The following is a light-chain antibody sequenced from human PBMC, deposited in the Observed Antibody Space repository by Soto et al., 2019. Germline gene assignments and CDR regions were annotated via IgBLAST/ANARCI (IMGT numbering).Light chain of an antibody. Sequence: VFNQPPPPVGAPGGGGPHLFFWGTSNIGITTVNWYQQLPGTAPKLLIYSNSQRPSGVPVRFSGSKSGTSASLAISGLQSEDEAEYYCAAWDGSLYVFGNGTKVTVL. V-gene: IGLV1-44*01. CDR1: SNIGITT. J-gene: IGLJ1*01. CDR2: SNS. CDR3: AAWDGSLYV.